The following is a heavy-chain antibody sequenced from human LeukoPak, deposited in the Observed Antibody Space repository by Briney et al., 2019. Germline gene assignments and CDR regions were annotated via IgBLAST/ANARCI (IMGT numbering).Heavy chain of an antibody. D-gene: IGHD6-13*01. CDR2: IYYSGST. CDR3: ARLRIAAAGDLYFDY. V-gene: IGHV4-59*08. J-gene: IGHJ4*02. Sequence: PSETLSLTCTVSGGSISSYYWSWIRQPPGKGLEWIGYIYYSGSTNYNPSLESRVTISVDTSKNQFSLKLSSVTAADTAVYYCARLRIAAAGDLYFDYWGQGTLVTVSS. CDR1: GGSISSYY.